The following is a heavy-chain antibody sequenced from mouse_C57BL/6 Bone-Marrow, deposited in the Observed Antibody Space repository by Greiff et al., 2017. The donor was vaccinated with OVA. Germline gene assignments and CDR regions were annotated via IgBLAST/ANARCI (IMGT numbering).Heavy chain of an antibody. CDR1: GFSLTSYG. CDR3: AREGLRRAWFAY. J-gene: IGHJ3*01. CDR2: IWSGGST. D-gene: IGHD2-4*01. V-gene: IGHV2-2*02. Sequence: VQLQESGPGLVQPSQSLSITCTVSGFSLTSYGVHWVRQSPGKGLEWLGVIWSGGSTDYNAAFISRLSISKDNSKSQVFFKMNSLQANDTAIYYCAREGLRRAWFAYWGQGTLVTVSA.